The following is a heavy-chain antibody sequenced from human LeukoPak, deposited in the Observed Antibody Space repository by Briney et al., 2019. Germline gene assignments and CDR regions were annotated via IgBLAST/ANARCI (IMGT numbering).Heavy chain of an antibody. D-gene: IGHD3-3*01. Sequence: PGGSLRLSCTASGFTFGDYAMSWVRQAPGKGLEWVGFIRSKAYGGTTEYAASVKGRFTISRDDSKSIAYLQMNSLKTEDTAVYYCTRDASNYDFWSGYLNWCDPWGKGTLVTVSS. J-gene: IGHJ5*02. CDR3: TRDASNYDFWSGYLNWCDP. V-gene: IGHV3-49*04. CDR1: GFTFGDYA. CDR2: IRSKAYGGTT.